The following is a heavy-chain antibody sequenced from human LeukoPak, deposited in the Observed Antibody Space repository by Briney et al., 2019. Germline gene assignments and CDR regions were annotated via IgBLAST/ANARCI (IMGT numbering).Heavy chain of an antibody. CDR3: ARVWFGELDGIDY. Sequence: GAAVKVSCKASGYTFTSYGISWVRQAPGQGREGMGWISAYNGNTNYAQKLQGRVTMTTDTSTSTAYMELRSLRSDDTAVYYCARVWFGELDGIDYWGQGTLVTVSS. V-gene: IGHV1-18*01. D-gene: IGHD3-10*01. J-gene: IGHJ4*02. CDR1: GYTFTSYG. CDR2: ISAYNGNT.